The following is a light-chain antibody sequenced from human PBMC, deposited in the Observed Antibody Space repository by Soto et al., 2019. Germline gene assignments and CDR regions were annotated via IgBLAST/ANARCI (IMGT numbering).Light chain of an antibody. V-gene: IGKV3-20*01. J-gene: IGKJ4*01. CDR1: QSVSGSS. CDR3: QQYGSSPLT. Sequence: EIVLTQSPGTLSLSPGERATLSCRASQSVSGSSLAWYQQKPGQAPRLVIYGAVSRATGIPDRFSGGGSGTDFTLTISRLEPQDFAVYYCQQYGSSPLTFGGGTKVEI. CDR2: GAV.